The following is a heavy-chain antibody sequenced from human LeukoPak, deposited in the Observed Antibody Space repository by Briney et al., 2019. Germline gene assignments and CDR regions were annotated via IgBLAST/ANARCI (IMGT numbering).Heavy chain of an antibody. Sequence: GGSLRLSCAASGFTFSSYWMSWVRQAPGKGLERVANIKQDGSEKYYVGSVKGRFTISRDNAKNSLYLQMNSLRAEDTAVYYCARDQRLLWFGELMYYFDYWGQGTLVTVSS. D-gene: IGHD3-10*01. CDR2: IKQDGSEK. CDR1: GFTFSSYW. CDR3: ARDQRLLWFGELMYYFDY. V-gene: IGHV3-7*03. J-gene: IGHJ4*02.